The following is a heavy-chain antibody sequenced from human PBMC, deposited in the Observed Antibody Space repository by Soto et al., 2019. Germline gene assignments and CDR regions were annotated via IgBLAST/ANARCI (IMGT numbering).Heavy chain of an antibody. CDR1: GGSFSGYY. Sequence: QVQLQQWGAGLLKPSETLSLTCAVYGGSFSGYYWCWIRQPPGKGLAWIGEINHSGSTNYNPSLKRRFTISVVTCKIQFSLKLSSVNAAGTAVDYCARTRIGSYDFWSGYYLARDYGRDFWGQGTTVTVSS. CDR3: ARTRIGSYDFWSGYYLARDYGRDF. CDR2: INHSGST. J-gene: IGHJ6*02. D-gene: IGHD3-3*01. V-gene: IGHV4-34*01.